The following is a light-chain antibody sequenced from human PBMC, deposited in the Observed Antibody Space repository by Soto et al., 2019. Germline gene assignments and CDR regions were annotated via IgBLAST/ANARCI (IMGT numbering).Light chain of an antibody. V-gene: IGLV1-47*02. CDR2: SDN. CDR3: AAWDDSLGGLI. Sequence: QAVVTQPPSASATPGQRVTLSCSGSSSNIGSNYVFWYQQLPGTAPKLLMFSDNQRPSGVPDRFSGSKSGTSASLAIGGLRSEDGADYYCAAWDDSLGGLIFGSGTKLTVL. J-gene: IGLJ1*01. CDR1: SSNIGSNY.